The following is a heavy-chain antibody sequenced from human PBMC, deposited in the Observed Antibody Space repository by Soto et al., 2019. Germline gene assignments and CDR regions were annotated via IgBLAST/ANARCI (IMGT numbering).Heavy chain of an antibody. CDR2: ISDDGSNK. V-gene: IGHV3-30*18. CDR1: GFTFSSYG. Sequence: GGSLRLSCAASGFTFSSYGMHWVRQAPGKGLEWVAVISDDGSNKYYADSVRGRFTISRDNSKNTLYLQMNSLRAEDTAVYYCAKVLSSWVVVTAFDYWGRGTLVTVSS. J-gene: IGHJ4*02. D-gene: IGHD2-15*01. CDR3: AKVLSSWVVVTAFDY.